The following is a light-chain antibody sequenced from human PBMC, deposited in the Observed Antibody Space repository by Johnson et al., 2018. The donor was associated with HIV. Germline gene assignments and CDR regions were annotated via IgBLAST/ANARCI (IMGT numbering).Light chain of an antibody. CDR3: GTWDSSLNAYV. V-gene: IGLV1-51*01. J-gene: IGLJ1*01. Sequence: QSVLTQPPSVSAAPGQKVTISCSGSSSNIGRNYVSWYQQLPGTAPKLVIFDNNKRPSGIPDRFSASKSGTSATLGITGLQTGDEADYYCGTWDSSLNAYVFGAATKVAVL. CDR1: SSNIGRNY. CDR2: DNN.